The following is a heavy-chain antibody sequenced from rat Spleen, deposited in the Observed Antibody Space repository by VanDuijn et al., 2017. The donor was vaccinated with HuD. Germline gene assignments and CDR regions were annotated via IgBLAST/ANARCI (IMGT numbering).Heavy chain of an antibody. V-gene: IGHV2S1*01. CDR1: GFSLTSYH. CDR2: IQSGGST. Sequence: QVQLRESGPGLVQPSQTLSLTCTVSGFSLTSYHVSWVRQPPGKGLEWMGRIQSGGSTDYNSALKSRLSISRDTSKNQVFLKMNSLQSEDTTTYYCARDKFGVFDYWGQGVMVTVSS. CDR3: ARDKFGVFDY. J-gene: IGHJ2*01. D-gene: IGHD4-3*01.